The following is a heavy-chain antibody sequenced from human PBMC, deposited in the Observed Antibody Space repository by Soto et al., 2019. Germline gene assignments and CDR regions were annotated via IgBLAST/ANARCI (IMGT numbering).Heavy chain of an antibody. CDR1: GLTVSSNY. J-gene: IGHJ5*02. Sequence: RLSCAASGLTVSSNYMSWVRQAPGKGLEWVSVIYSTGSTFYADSVKGRFTVSRDNSKNTLYLQMTGLRAEDTAVYYCAHSSGNLWGQGTLVTVSS. CDR2: IYSTGST. CDR3: AHSSGNL. D-gene: IGHD3-22*01. V-gene: IGHV3-53*01.